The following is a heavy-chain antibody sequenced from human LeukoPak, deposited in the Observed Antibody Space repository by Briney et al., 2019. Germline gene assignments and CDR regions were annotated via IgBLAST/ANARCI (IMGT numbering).Heavy chain of an antibody. Sequence: ESGPTLVNPTETLTLTCTVSGFSLSNPRMGVGWIRQPPGMALEWLAHIFSNDEKSFSTSLKSRLTISKDTSKSQVVLTMTNMDPVDTATYYCARIIWYYDILTGDFDYWGQGTLVTVSS. D-gene: IGHD3-9*01. CDR1: GFSLSNPRMG. CDR2: IFSNDEK. CDR3: ARIIWYYDILTGDFDY. J-gene: IGHJ4*02. V-gene: IGHV2-26*01.